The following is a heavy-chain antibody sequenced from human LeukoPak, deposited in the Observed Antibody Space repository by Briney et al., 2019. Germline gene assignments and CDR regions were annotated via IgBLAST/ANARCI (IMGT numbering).Heavy chain of an antibody. Sequence: SETLSLTCTVSGGSISSRPYYWGWVRQPPGKGLEWIGTISYSGTTYYSPSLKSRVTISLDTSKNQFFLKLSSVTAADTAIYYCARDFSSSSTVYYYYYMDVWGKGTTVTVSS. CDR1: GGSISSRPYY. CDR3: ARDFSSSSTVYYYYYMDV. D-gene: IGHD6-6*01. V-gene: IGHV4-39*07. J-gene: IGHJ6*03. CDR2: ISYSGTT.